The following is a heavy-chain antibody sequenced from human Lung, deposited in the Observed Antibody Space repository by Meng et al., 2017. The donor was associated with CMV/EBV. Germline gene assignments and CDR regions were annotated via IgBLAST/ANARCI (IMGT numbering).Heavy chain of an antibody. D-gene: IGHD2/OR15-2a*01. J-gene: IGHJ4*02. V-gene: IGHV1-2*02. Sequence: QVPLVQSGAEVKNPGDSVKVSCKAFRLTFNGYDIPWVRQAPGQGLEWMGSVSPKTGDTNFAQKFHGRVALTRDTSINTAYLGLNRLTSDDTAVYYCARTLAGPFDSWGQGTLVTVSS. CDR1: RLTFNGYD. CDR2: VSPKTGDT. CDR3: ARTLAGPFDS.